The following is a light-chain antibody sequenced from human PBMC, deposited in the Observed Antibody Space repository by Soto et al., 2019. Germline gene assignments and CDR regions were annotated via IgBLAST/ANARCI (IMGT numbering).Light chain of an antibody. V-gene: IGLV2-14*01. CDR3: SSYASSSF. CDR1: SSDVGGYKY. J-gene: IGLJ2*01. Sequence: QSALTQPASVSGSPGQSITISCTGSSSDVGGYKYVSWYQQHPGKAPKLIIFEVSNRPSGVSNRFSGSKSGNTASLTISGLQAEDEADYYCSSYASSSFFGGGTKVTVL. CDR2: EVS.